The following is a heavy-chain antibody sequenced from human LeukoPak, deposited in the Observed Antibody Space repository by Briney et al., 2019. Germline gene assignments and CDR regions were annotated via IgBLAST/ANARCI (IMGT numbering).Heavy chain of an antibody. Sequence: GASVKVSCKASGYTFTSYGISWVRQAPGQGLEWMGWISAYNGNTNYAQKLQGRVTMTTDTSTSTAYMELRSLRSDDTAVYYCARGSITMVRGVIITDFYYYYMDVWGKGTTVTVSS. CDR3: ARGSITMVRGVIITDFYYYYMDV. CDR2: ISAYNGNT. D-gene: IGHD3-10*01. J-gene: IGHJ6*03. CDR1: GYTFTSYG. V-gene: IGHV1-18*01.